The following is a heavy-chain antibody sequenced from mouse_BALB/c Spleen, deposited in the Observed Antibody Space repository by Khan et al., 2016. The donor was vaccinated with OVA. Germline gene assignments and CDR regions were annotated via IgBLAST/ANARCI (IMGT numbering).Heavy chain of an antibody. CDR2: ISSGGTYT. Sequence: EVELVESGGGLVKPGGSLKLSCAASGFIFSSFAMSWIRQTPEKRLEWVATISSGGTYTYYSDSVKGRFTISRDHAKNTLYLQMSSLRSEDTAMYYCARTGERDVGFDYWGQGTTLTVSS. J-gene: IGHJ2*01. D-gene: IGHD3-3*01. CDR3: ARTGERDVGFDY. V-gene: IGHV5-9-1*01. CDR1: GFIFSSFA.